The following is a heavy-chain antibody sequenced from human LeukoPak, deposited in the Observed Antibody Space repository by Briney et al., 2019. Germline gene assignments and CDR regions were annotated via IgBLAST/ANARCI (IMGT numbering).Heavy chain of an antibody. CDR2: MNPNSGNT. V-gene: IGHV1-8*01. D-gene: IGHD2-15*01. CDR3: ARRIQLNYCSGGSCYGGYGFDP. CDR1: GYTFTNYG. J-gene: IGHJ5*02. Sequence: ASVKVSCKASGYTFTNYGISWVRQAPGQGLEWMGWMNPNSGNTGYAQKFQGRVTMTGNTSISTAYMELSSLRSEDTAVYYCARRIQLNYCSGGSCYGGYGFDPWGQGTLVTVSS.